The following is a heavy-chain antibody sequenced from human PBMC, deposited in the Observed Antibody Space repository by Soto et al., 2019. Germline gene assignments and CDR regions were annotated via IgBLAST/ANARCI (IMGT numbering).Heavy chain of an antibody. J-gene: IGHJ6*02. CDR1: GFSLSNARMG. D-gene: IGHD3-3*01. Sequence: SGPTLVNPTETLTLTCTVSGFSLSNARMGVSWIRQPPGKALEWLAHIFSNDEKSYSTSLKSRLTISKDTSKSQVVLTMTNMDPVDTATYYCARIQPPYYDFWSELFTDVWGQGTTVTVSS. CDR3: ARIQPPYYDFWSELFTDV. V-gene: IGHV2-26*01. CDR2: IFSNDEK.